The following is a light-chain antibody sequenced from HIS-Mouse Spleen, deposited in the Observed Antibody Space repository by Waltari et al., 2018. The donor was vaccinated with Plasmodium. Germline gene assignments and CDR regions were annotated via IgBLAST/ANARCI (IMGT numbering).Light chain of an antibody. Sequence: DIVLTPYPATLSLSPVDRATLSCRASQSVSSYLAWYQQKPGQAPRLLIYDATNRATGIPARFSGSESGTDVTLTISSLEPEDFAVYYCQQRSNWPLTFGGGTKVEIK. J-gene: IGKJ4*01. CDR1: QSVSSY. V-gene: IGKV3-11*01. CDR2: DAT. CDR3: QQRSNWPLT.